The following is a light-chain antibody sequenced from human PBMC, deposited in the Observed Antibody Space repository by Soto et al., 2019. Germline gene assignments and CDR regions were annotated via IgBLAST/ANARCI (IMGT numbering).Light chain of an antibody. J-gene: IGKJ5*01. CDR3: QQFETYPLT. V-gene: IGKV1-13*02. CDR1: QGIYSA. CDR2: DIS. Sequence: AIQLTQSPSSLSASVGDRVTITCRASQGIYSAFAWYQQKPGKVPKLLIYDISSLQSGVPSSFSGSGSGTDFTLTISSLQPEDFATYYCQQFETYPLTFGQGTRL.